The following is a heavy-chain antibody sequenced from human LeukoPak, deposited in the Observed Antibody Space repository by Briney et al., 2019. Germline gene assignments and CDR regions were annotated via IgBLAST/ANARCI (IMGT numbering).Heavy chain of an antibody. Sequence: KPSETLSLTCAVYGGSLSGYYWSWIRQPPGKGLEWIGEINHSGSTNYNPSLKSRVTISVDTSKNQFSLKLSSVTAADTAVYYCARRRHYMDVWGKGTTVTVSS. V-gene: IGHV4-34*01. CDR3: ARRRHYMDV. CDR2: INHSGST. CDR1: GGSLSGYY. J-gene: IGHJ6*03.